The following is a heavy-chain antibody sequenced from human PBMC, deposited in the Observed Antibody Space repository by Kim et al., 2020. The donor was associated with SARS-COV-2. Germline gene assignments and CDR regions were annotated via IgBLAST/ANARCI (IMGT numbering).Heavy chain of an antibody. Sequence: SETLSLTCAVSGGSISSSNWWSWVRQPPGKGLEWIGEIYHSGSTNYNPSLKSRVTISVDKSKNQFSLKLSSVTAADTAVYYCARESYYYDSSGYPYQRLDYWGQGTLVTVSS. CDR2: IYHSGST. J-gene: IGHJ4*02. D-gene: IGHD3-22*01. CDR1: GGSISSSNW. CDR3: ARESYYYDSSGYPYQRLDY. V-gene: IGHV4-4*02.